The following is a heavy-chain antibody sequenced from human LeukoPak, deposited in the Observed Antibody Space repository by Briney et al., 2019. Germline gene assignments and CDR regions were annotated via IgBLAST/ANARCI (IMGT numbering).Heavy chain of an antibody. CDR1: GGSISSSSYY. Sequence: SETLSLTCTVSGGSISSSSYYWGWIRQPPGKGLEWIGSIYYSGSTYYNPSLKSRVTISVDTSKNQFSLKLSSVTAADTAVYYCARQGIPLLWFGESTFVKKYNWFDPWGQGTLVTVSS. V-gene: IGHV4-39*01. D-gene: IGHD3-10*01. J-gene: IGHJ5*02. CDR3: ARQGIPLLWFGESTFVKKYNWFDP. CDR2: IYYSGST.